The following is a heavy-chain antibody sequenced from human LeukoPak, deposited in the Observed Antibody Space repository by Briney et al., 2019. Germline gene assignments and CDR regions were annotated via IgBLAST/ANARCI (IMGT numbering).Heavy chain of an antibody. CDR3: ARSAPRYDYGDYNI. V-gene: IGHV1-2*06. CDR1: GYTFTTYA. CDR2: INPNSGGT. J-gene: IGHJ4*02. Sequence: GASVKVSCKASGYTFTTYAMNWVRQAPGQGLEWMGRINPNSGGTNYAQKFQGRVTMTRDTSISTAYMELSRLRSDDTAVYYCARSAPRYDYGDYNIWGQGTLVTVSS. D-gene: IGHD4-17*01.